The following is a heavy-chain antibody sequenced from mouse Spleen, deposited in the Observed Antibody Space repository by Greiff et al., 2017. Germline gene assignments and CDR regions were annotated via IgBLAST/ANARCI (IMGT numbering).Heavy chain of an antibody. CDR2: IDPENGNT. Sequence: VQLQQSGAELVRPGALVKLSCKASGFNIKDYYMHWVKQRPEQGLEWIGWIDPENGNTIYDPKFQGKASITADTSSNTAYLQLSSLTSEDTAVYYCARYLRLRAMDYWGQGTSVTVSS. D-gene: IGHD1-2*01. V-gene: IGHV14-1*02. CDR3: ARYLRLRAMDY. J-gene: IGHJ4*01. CDR1: GFNIKDYY.